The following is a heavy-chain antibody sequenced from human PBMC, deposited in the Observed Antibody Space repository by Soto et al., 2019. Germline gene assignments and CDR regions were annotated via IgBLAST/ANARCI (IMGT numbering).Heavy chain of an antibody. D-gene: IGHD1-26*01. CDR1: GFTFSAYW. CDR3: ASSSGSYGIWTPFDY. V-gene: IGHV3-7*03. Sequence: GGSLRLSCAASGFTFSAYWMNWVRQAPGKGLEWVANIKQDGSEKYYVNSVKGRFTISRDNGKNSVYLQMNSLRAEDTAVYYCASSSGSYGIWTPFDYWGQGTLVTVSS. J-gene: IGHJ4*02. CDR2: IKQDGSEK.